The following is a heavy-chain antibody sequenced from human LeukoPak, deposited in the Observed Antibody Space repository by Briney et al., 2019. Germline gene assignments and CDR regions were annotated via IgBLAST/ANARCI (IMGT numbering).Heavy chain of an antibody. CDR1: GFTFSSHS. V-gene: IGHV3-21*04. CDR2: ISSSSSYI. CDR3: AKDREGGSRLRGWFDP. D-gene: IGHD3-10*01. Sequence: GGSLRLSCAASGFTFSSHSMNWVRQAPGKGLEWVSSISSSSSYIYYADSVKGRFPISRDNAKNSMYLQMNSLRAEDTAVYYCAKDREGGSRLRGWFDPWGQGTLVTVSS. J-gene: IGHJ5*02.